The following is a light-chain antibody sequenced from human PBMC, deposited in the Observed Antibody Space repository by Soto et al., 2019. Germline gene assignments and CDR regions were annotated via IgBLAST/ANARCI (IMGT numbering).Light chain of an antibody. CDR2: SAS. CDR3: QQYGSSTGT. Sequence: EIVMTQSPATLSVSPGERATLSCRASQSVSSYLAWYQQKPGQAPRLLIYSASTRATGIPARFSGSGSGTEFILTISSLQSEDFAVYYCQQYGSSTGTFGQGTKVDIK. CDR1: QSVSSY. V-gene: IGKV3-15*01. J-gene: IGKJ1*01.